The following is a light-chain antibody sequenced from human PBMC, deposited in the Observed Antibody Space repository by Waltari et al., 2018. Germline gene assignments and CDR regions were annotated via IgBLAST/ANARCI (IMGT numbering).Light chain of an antibody. Sequence: DIQMTQSPSSLSASVGDRVTITCRASQSISSYLNWYQQKPGKAPKLLSYAASSLQSGVPSRFSGSGSGTDFTLTISSLQPEDFATYYCQQSYSILYTFGQGTKLEIK. J-gene: IGKJ2*01. CDR1: QSISSY. CDR2: AAS. CDR3: QQSYSILYT. V-gene: IGKV1-39*01.